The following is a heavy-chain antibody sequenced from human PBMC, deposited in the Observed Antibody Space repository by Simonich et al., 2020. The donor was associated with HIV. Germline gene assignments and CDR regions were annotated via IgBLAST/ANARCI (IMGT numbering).Heavy chain of an antibody. CDR3: ARIGPDYYRGYYYVDV. CDR1: GGSFSGYY. Sequence: VQLQQWSAGLLKPSETLSLTCAVYGGSFSGYYWSWIRQPPGKGLEWIGEINHSGNPNHNLTLKSRVTISVDTSKKQISLKVRSVTAADTAVYYCARIGPDYYRGYYYVDVWGKGTTVSVSS. J-gene: IGHJ6*03. V-gene: IGHV4-34*01. CDR2: INHSGNP. D-gene: IGHD3-10*01.